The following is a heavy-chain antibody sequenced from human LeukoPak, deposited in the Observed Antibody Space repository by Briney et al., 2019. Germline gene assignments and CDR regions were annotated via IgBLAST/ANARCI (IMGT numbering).Heavy chain of an antibody. CDR1: GFTFSSYG. CDR2: ISYDGSNK. D-gene: IGHD3-10*01. CDR3: AKNLSPGSGSYYNDYFDY. J-gene: IGHJ4*02. Sequence: PGRSLRLSCAASGFTFSSYGMHWVRQAPGKGLEWVAVISYDGSNKYYADSVKGRFTISRDNSKNTLYLQMNSLRAEDTAVYYCAKNLSPGSGSYYNDYFDYWGQGTLVTVSS. V-gene: IGHV3-30*18.